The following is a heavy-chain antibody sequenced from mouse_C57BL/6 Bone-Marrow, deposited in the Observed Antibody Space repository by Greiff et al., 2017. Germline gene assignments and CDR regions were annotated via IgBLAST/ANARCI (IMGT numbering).Heavy chain of an antibody. D-gene: IGHD2-9*01. CDR3: ALLWLLPWYFDV. CDR1: GYTFTSYG. J-gene: IGHJ1*03. V-gene: IGHV1-81*01. Sequence: VQLQQSGAELARPGASVKLSCKASGYTFTSYGISWVKQRTGQGLEWIGAIYPRSGNTYYHEKFKGKATLTADKSSSTAYMELRSLTSEDSAVYFCALLWLLPWYFDVWGTGTTVTVSS. CDR2: IYPRSGNT.